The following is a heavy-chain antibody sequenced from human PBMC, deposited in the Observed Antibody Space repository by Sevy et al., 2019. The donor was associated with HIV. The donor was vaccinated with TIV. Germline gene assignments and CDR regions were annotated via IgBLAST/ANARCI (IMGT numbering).Heavy chain of an antibody. CDR3: ARGGGYYDKGMNV. CDR2: IIPIFGTA. V-gene: IGHV1-69*13. CDR1: GGTFSSYT. Sequence: ASVKVSCRASGGTFSSYTINWVRQAPGQGLEWMGEIIPIFGTANYAQKLQGRVTIIAHESTTTAYMELSSLRSEDTAVYYCARGGGYYDKGMNVWGQGTTVTVSS. J-gene: IGHJ6*02. D-gene: IGHD3-22*01.